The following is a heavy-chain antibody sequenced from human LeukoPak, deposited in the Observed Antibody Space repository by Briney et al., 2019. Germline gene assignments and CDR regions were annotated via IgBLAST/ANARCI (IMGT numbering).Heavy chain of an antibody. Sequence: GGSLRLSCAASGFTFSSYAMSWVRQAPGKGLEWVSAISGSGGSTYYADSVKGRFTISRDNSKNTLYLQMNSLRAEDTAVYYGAKAMIVVVITGYYFDYWGQGTLVTVSS. CDR1: GFTFSSYA. D-gene: IGHD3-22*01. J-gene: IGHJ4*02. CDR2: ISGSGGST. CDR3: AKAMIVVVITGYYFDY. V-gene: IGHV3-23*01.